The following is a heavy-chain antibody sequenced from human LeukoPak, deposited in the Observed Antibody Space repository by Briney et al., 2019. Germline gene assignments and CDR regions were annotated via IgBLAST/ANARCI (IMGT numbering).Heavy chain of an antibody. CDR2: IWYDGSNK. CDR1: GFTFSSYG. V-gene: IGHV3-33*01. CDR3: ARERIAAAPPYYYYGMDV. Sequence: GGSLRLSCAASGFTFSSYGMHWVRQAPGKGLEWVAVIWYDGSNKYYADSVKGRFTISRDNSKNTLYLQMNSLRAEDTAVYYCARERIAAAPPYYYYGMDVWGQGTTVAVSS. D-gene: IGHD6-13*01. J-gene: IGHJ6*02.